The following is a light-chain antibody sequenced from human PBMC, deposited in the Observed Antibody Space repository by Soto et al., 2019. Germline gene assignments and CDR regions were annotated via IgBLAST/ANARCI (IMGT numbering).Light chain of an antibody. CDR1: SSDIGTYTY. CDR2: DVS. CDR3: TSYTTSSTLV. V-gene: IGLV2-14*01. J-gene: IGLJ3*02. Sequence: QSVLTQPASVSGSPGQSITISCTGTSSDIGTYTYVSWYQHHPGKAPRLMIYDVSKRPSGISNRFSGSKSGNTASLTISGLQAEDEADYYCTSYTTSSTLVFGGGTKVTVL.